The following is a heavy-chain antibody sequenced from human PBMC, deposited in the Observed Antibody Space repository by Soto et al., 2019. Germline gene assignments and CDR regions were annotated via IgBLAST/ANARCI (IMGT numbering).Heavy chain of an antibody. V-gene: IGHV4-31*03. CDR3: ASAVFGVSNAFDI. Sequence: SETLSLTCTVSGGSISSGGYYWSWIRQHPGKGLEWIGYIYYSGSTYYNPSLKSRVTISVDTSKNQFSLKLSSVTAADTAVYYCASAVFGVSNAFDIWGQGTMVTVSS. CDR2: IYYSGST. D-gene: IGHD3-3*01. CDR1: GGSISSGGYY. J-gene: IGHJ3*02.